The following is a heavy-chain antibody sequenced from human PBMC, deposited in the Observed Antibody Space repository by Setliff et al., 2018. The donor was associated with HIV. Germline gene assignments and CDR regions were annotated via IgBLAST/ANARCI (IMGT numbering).Heavy chain of an antibody. CDR1: GYTFTIYY. D-gene: IGHD3-9*01. CDR2: INPNSGST. Sequence: ASVKVSCKASGYTFTIYYMHWVRQAPGQGLEWIGIINPNSGSTSYAQNFHGRVTMTRDTSTSTVYMELSGLRSEDTAVYYCARGGRFSAPGRDIWYYYYYMDVWGKGTTVTVSS. CDR3: ARGGRFSAPGRDIWYYYYYMDV. V-gene: IGHV1-46*01. J-gene: IGHJ6*03.